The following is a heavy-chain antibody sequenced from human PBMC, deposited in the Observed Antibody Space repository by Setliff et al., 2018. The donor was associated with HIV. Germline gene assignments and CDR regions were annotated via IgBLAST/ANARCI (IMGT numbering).Heavy chain of an antibody. CDR2: IKTDGSTT. CDR1: GFTFSGYW. CDR3: ARGGTNGWSI. D-gene: IGHD6-19*01. Sequence: GESLRLSCAASGFTFSGYWMHWVRQAPGKGLVWVSRIKTDGSTTNYADSVQGRFTISRDNAKNTLYLQMNSLRAEDTAVYYCARGGTNGWSIWGQGTMVTVSS. V-gene: IGHV3-74*01. J-gene: IGHJ3*02.